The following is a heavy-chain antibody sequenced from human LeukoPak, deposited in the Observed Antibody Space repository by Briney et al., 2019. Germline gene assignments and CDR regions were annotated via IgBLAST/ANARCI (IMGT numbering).Heavy chain of an antibody. Sequence: GGSLRLSCAASGFTFGSYSTNWVRQAPGKGLEWVSSISSSSSYIYYADSVKGRFTISRDNAKNSLYLQMNSLRAKDTAVYYCARRAGAYSHPYDYWGQGTLVTVSS. V-gene: IGHV3-21*01. J-gene: IGHJ4*02. CDR2: ISSSSSYI. CDR3: ARRAGAYSHPYDY. D-gene: IGHD4/OR15-4a*01. CDR1: GFTFGSYS.